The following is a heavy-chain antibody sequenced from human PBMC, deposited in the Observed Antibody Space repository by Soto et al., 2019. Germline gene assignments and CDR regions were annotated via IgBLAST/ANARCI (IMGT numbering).Heavy chain of an antibody. V-gene: IGHV3-74*01. D-gene: IGHD4-17*01. CDR3: AGGFIYGGSLDY. Sequence: GGSLRLSCAASGFTFSSYWMHWVRQAPGKGLVWVSRINSDGSSTSYADSVKGRFTISRDNAKNTLYLQMNSLRAEDTAVYYCAGGFIYGGSLDYWGEGALVTVSS. CDR2: INSDGSST. CDR1: GFTFSSYW. J-gene: IGHJ4*02.